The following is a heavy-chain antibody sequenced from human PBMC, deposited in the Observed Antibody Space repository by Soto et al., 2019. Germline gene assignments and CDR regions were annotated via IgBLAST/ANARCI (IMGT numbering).Heavy chain of an antibody. J-gene: IGHJ6*02. CDR2: IYYSGST. D-gene: IGHD3-10*01. Sequence: LSLTCTVSGGSISSYYWSWIRQPPGKGLEWIGYIYYSGSTNYNPSLKSRVTISVDTSKNQFSLKLSSVTAADTAVYYCASYIGGGMDVWGQGTTVTVSS. CDR3: ASYIGGGMDV. CDR1: GGSISSYY. V-gene: IGHV4-59*01.